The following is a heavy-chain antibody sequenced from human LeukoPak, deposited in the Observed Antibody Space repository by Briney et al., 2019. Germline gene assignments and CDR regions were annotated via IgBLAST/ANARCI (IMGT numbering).Heavy chain of an antibody. Sequence: SETLSLTCAVYGGSFSGYYWSWIRQPPGKGLEWIGEINHSGSTNYNPYLKSRVTISVDTSKNQFSLKLSSVTAADTAVYYCARGGDIVVVPAAIWGQGRLVTVSS. J-gene: IGHJ1*01. CDR2: INHSGST. CDR3: ARGGDIVVVPAAI. V-gene: IGHV4-34*01. CDR1: GGSFSGYY. D-gene: IGHD2-2*01.